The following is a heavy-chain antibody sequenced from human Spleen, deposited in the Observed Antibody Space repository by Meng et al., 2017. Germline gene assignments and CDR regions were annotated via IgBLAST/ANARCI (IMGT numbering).Heavy chain of an antibody. CDR1: GGSISSNSYH. CDR3: VRRINTYGGWFDP. V-gene: IGHV4-39*01. D-gene: IGHD3-16*01. CDR2: IDYSGTT. Sequence: QMQLPESGPGLVKPSETLSLTCTVSGGSISSNSYHWGWVRQPPGEGLEWIANIDYSGTTYYNPSLQSRVIISADTANNQFSLKLTSVTAADTAAYYCVRRINTYGGWFDPWGQGSLVTVSS. J-gene: IGHJ5*02.